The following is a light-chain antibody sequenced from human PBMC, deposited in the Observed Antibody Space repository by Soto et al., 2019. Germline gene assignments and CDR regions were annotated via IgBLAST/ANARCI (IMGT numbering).Light chain of an antibody. Sequence: DIQMTQSPSSLSASVGDRVTITCRACQGIRNDLGWYQQKPGKAPKRLIYDASSLQSEVTSRFSGSGSGTELTLTSSSMQPEELATYYCLQHNSYPLTLGGGTKVEIK. CDR1: QGIRND. J-gene: IGKJ4*01. CDR2: DAS. V-gene: IGKV1-17*01. CDR3: LQHNSYPLT.